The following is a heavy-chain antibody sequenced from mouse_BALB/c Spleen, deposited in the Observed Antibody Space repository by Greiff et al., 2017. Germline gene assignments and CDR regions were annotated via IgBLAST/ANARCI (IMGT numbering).Heavy chain of an antibody. CDR3: ARLYLGYFDY. J-gene: IGHJ2*01. CDR1: GYTFTDYA. D-gene: IGHD2-1*01. Sequence: VQLKESGAELVRPGVSVKISCKGSGYTFTDYAMHWVKQSHAKSLEWIGVISTYYGDASYNQKFKGKATMTVDKSSSTAYMELARLTSEDSAIYYCARLYLGYFDYWGQGTTLTVSS. CDR2: ISTYYGDA. V-gene: IGHV1S137*01.